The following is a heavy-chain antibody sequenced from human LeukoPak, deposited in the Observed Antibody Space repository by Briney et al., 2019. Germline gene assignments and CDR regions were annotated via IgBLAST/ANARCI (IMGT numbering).Heavy chain of an antibody. Sequence: GGSLRLSCAASGFIFSNYGMHWVRQVPGKGLEWVGIIWNDGSRKDYGDSVKGRFTISRDNPKNTLYLQMNTLRVEDTALYYCAKGGIEVGHPAGLYFFDSWGRGTLVTVSS. CDR3: AKGGIEVGHPAGLYFFDS. D-gene: IGHD6-19*01. J-gene: IGHJ4*02. CDR2: IWNDGSRK. CDR1: GFIFSNYG. V-gene: IGHV3-33*06.